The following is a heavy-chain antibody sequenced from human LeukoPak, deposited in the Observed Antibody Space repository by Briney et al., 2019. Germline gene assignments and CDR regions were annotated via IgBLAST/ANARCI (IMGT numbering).Heavy chain of an antibody. CDR2: IWYDGSNK. D-gene: IGHD6-13*01. CDR1: GFTFSNYA. Sequence: GRSLRLSCGASGFTFSNYAMHWVRQALGKGLDWVAIIWYDGSNKYYADSVRGRFTISRDQSKNMVFLQMNSLRVEDTALYYCAKGGLAAAGIDHWGQGVLVTVSS. J-gene: IGHJ4*02. CDR3: AKGGLAAAGIDH. V-gene: IGHV3-33*03.